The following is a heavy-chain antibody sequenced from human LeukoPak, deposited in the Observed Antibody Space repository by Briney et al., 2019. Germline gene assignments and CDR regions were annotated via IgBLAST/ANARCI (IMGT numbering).Heavy chain of an antibody. CDR1: GYSFTIYG. D-gene: IGHD5-12*01. Sequence: ASVTVSCTASGYSFTIYGISWVRQAPAQGVEWMGWTSAYNGNTNYAQKPQGRVTMTTDTSTSTAYMELRSLRSDDTAVYYCARDENIVASDAFDIWGQGTMVTVSS. CDR2: TSAYNGNT. CDR3: ARDENIVASDAFDI. J-gene: IGHJ3*02. V-gene: IGHV1-18*01.